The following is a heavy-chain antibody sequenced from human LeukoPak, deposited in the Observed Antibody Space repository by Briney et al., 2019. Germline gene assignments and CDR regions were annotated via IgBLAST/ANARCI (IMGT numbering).Heavy chain of an antibody. CDR3: ATHSYYYYYYMDV. CDR2: ISYDGINK. V-gene: IGHV3-30*07. Sequence: PGRSLRLSCAASGFTFSSYAMHWVRQAPGKGLLWVTVISYDGINKYYADSVKGRFTISRDNAKNSLYLQMNSLRAEDTAVYYCATHSYYYYYYMDVWGKGTTVTISS. CDR1: GFTFSSYA. J-gene: IGHJ6*03.